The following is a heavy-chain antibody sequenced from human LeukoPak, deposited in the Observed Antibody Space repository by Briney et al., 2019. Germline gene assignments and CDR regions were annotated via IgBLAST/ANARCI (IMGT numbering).Heavy chain of an antibody. CDR3: AHTNYYDGDAYYFLNY. CDR1: GFSLRTTGVG. CDR2: IYWDDHK. Sequence: KESGPTLVKPTQTLTLTCNFSGFSLRTTGVGVAWIRQPTTTALEWLALIYWDDHKHYSPSLKTRRTITKDTSRNQVVLTMTNLDPVDTGTYYCAHTNYYDGDAYYFLNYWGQGTLVTVSS. V-gene: IGHV2-5*02. J-gene: IGHJ4*02. D-gene: IGHD3-22*01.